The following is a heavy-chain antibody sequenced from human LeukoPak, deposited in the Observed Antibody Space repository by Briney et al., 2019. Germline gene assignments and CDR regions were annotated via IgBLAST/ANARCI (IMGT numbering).Heavy chain of an antibody. CDR3: ARGLYYDFWSGYSTAFDI. CDR1: GGSFSGYY. V-gene: IGHV4-34*01. Sequence: SATLALTCAVYGGSFSGYYWSWIRQPPGKGLEWIGEINHSGSTNYNPSLKSRVTISVDTSKNQFSLKLSSVTAADSAVYYCARGLYYDFWSGYSTAFDIWGQGTMVTVSS. CDR2: INHSGST. J-gene: IGHJ3*02. D-gene: IGHD3-3*01.